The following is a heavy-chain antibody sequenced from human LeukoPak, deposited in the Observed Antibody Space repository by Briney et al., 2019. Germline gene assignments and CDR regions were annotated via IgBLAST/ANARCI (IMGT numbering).Heavy chain of an antibody. V-gene: IGHV3-7*01. Sequence: PGGSLRLSCAASGFAFSSYWMSWVRQAPGKGLERVASIKQDGSEKYYVDPVKGRFTISGDSAKNSLYLQMNSLRLEDTAVYYCARDGVAARPLSFDYWGQGTLVTVSS. D-gene: IGHD6-6*01. J-gene: IGHJ4*02. CDR1: GFAFSSYW. CDR2: IKQDGSEK. CDR3: ARDGVAARPLSFDY.